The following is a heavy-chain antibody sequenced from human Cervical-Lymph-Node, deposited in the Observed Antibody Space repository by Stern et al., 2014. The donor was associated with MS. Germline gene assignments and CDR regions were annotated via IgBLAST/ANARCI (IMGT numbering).Heavy chain of an antibody. V-gene: IGHV6-1*01. J-gene: IGHJ3*02. D-gene: IGHD6-6*01. CDR1: GASVSSNSAT. CDR2: TYHRSRLYY. Sequence: QVQLGQSGPGLVKPSQTLSLTCAISGASVSSNSATWSWIRQSPSRRLEWLGRTYHRSRLYYEYAISLQSRVTISPDAAKNQFSLQLNSVSPEDTAVYYCARDVSSSPDAFDIWGQGTMVTVSS. CDR3: ARDVSSSPDAFDI.